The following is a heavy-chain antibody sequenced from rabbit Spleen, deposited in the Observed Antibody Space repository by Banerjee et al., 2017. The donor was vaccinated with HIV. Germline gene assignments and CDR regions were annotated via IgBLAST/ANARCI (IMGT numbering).Heavy chain of an antibody. CDR1: GFSFSSSYY. D-gene: IGHD6-1*01. CDR2: IDTSRAST. V-gene: IGHV1S40*01. J-gene: IGHJ4*01. CDR3: ARSTYYIYGGGGYAYAQRINL. Sequence: QSLEESGGDLVKPGASLTLTCTASGFSFSSSYYMCWVRQAPGKGLEWIACIDTSRASTWYASWVNGRFTISKTSSTTVTLQMTSLTAADTATYFCARSTYYIYGGGGYAYAQRINLWGQGTLVTVS.